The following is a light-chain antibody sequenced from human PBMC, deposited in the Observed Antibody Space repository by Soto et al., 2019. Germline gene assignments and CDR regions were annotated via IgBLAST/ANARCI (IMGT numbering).Light chain of an antibody. Sequence: IVTTQSPATLSVSPGERATLSCRASQSVSSNLGWYRQKPGQAPRLLIYDASTRATGIPARFSGSGSGTEFTLTVSSLQSEDFAVYYCQQYNNWPWTCGQGTKVDIK. J-gene: IGKJ1*01. CDR3: QQYNNWPWT. V-gene: IGKV3-15*01. CDR1: QSVSSN. CDR2: DAS.